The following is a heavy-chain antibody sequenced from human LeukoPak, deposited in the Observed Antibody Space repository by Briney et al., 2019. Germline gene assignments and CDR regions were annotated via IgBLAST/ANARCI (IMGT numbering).Heavy chain of an antibody. D-gene: IGHD3-9*01. CDR3: ARVPSTGYYSDYYFDY. CDR2: ISSSSSCI. CDR1: GFIFSSYS. V-gene: IGHV3-21*01. Sequence: GGSLRLSCPASGFIFSSYSMNWVRQAPGKGLEWVSSISSSSSCIYYADSVKGRFTISRDNAKNSLYLQMNSLRAEDTAVYYCARVPSTGYYSDYYFDYWGQGTRVTVSS. J-gene: IGHJ4*02.